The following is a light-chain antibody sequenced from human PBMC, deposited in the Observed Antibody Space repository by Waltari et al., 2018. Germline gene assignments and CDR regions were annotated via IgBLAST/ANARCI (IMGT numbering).Light chain of an antibody. CDR2: GAS. J-gene: IGKJ2*03. Sequence: EVVLTQSPDTLSLSPGERATPFCRASQSISNNYLAWYQQKPGQAPRLLIYGASSRATGIPDKFSASGSGTDFTLTISRLEPEDFAVYYCQQYGNSPAYGFGQGTKLEIK. CDR1: QSISNNY. CDR3: QQYGNSPAYG. V-gene: IGKV3-20*01.